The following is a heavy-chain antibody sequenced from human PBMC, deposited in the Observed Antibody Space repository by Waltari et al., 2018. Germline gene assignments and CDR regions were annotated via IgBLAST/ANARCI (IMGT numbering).Heavy chain of an antibody. D-gene: IGHD1-26*01. Sequence: EVQLVQSGAEVKKPGESLKISCAASGYSFTTYWIGWVRQMPGKGLAWVGIIYPGDSDTRYTPSFQVQVTISADKSISTTYLQWSSLKASDTAMYYCARHLRPGGNYYQADFHFWGQGTLVTVSS. J-gene: IGHJ4*02. V-gene: IGHV5-51*01. CDR3: ARHLRPGGNYYQADFHF. CDR2: IYPGDSDT. CDR1: GYSFTTYW.